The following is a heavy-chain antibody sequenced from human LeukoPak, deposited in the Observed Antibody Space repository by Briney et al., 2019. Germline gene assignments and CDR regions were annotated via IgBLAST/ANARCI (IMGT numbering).Heavy chain of an antibody. CDR2: ISPTSTST. V-gene: IGHV3-48*01. J-gene: IGHJ4*02. CDR1: GFTFSSYS. D-gene: IGHD6-13*01. CDR3: ARDPSGSSKFDY. Sequence: GGSLRLSCAASGFTFSSYSLNWVRQAPGKGLEWVSYISPTSTSTYYADSVKGRFIISRDNGKNSIYLQMNSLTAEDTAVYYCARDPSGSSKFDYWGQGTLVTVSS.